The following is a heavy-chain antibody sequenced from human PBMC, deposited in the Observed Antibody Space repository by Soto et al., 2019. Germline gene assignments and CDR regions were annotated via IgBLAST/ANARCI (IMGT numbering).Heavy chain of an antibody. CDR3: ARGDQWVVFGPTDH. CDR1: GFTFRNFA. J-gene: IGHJ5*02. CDR2: ISPDGASK. D-gene: IGHD3-3*01. Sequence: GGSLRLSCTAPGFTFRNFAMYWVRQAPGKGLDWVAGISPDGASKYHSDSVKGRLTISRDNSKDTLYLEMSGLRRDDTAVYYCARGDQWVVFGPTDHWGQGTLVTVSS. V-gene: IGHV3-30*04.